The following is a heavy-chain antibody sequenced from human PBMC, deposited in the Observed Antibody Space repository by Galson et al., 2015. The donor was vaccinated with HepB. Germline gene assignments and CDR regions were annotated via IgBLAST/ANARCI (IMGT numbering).Heavy chain of an antibody. CDR1: GFNFSSFS. D-gene: IGHD2/OR15-2a*01. CDR2: INGDGSEK. J-gene: IGHJ5*02. V-gene: IGHV3-7*01. Sequence: LSCAATGFNFSSFSMTWVRQAPGKGLEWVADINGDGSEKSYVDSVKGRFTISRDNGKNSMDLQMNSLRGEDTAVYYCARGQESGKYLLHGWQRRQKWFDPWGQGTLVTVFS. CDR3: ARGQESGKYLLHGWQRRQKWFDP.